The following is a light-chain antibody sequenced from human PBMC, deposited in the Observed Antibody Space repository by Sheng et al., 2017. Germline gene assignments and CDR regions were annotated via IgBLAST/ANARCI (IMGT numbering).Light chain of an antibody. CDR1: SGSVSTSSY. CDR3: VLYMGSGTWV. Sequence: QTVVTQEPSFSVSPGGTVTLTCGLSSGSVSTSSYPSWYQQTPGQAPRTLMYTTNTRSSGVPDRFSGSILGNKAALTVTGAQADDESDYYCVLYMGSGTWVFGGGTKLTVL. J-gene: IGLJ3*02. CDR2: TTN. V-gene: IGLV8-61*01.